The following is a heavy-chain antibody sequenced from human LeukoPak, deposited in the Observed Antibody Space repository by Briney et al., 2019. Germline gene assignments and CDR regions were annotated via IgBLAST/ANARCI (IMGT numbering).Heavy chain of an antibody. V-gene: IGHV4-39*07. CDR3: AMQQLATRAFDY. J-gene: IGHJ4*02. CDR2: IYYSGST. D-gene: IGHD6-13*01. Sequence: SETLSLTCTVSGGSISSSSYYWGWIRQPPGKGLEWIGSIYYSGSTYYNPSLKSRVTISVDTSKNQFSPKLSSVTAADTAVYYCAMQQLATRAFDYWGQGTLVTVSS. CDR1: GGSISSSSYY.